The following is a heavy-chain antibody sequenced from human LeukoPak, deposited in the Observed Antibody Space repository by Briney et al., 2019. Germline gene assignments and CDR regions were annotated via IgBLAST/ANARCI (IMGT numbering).Heavy chain of an antibody. J-gene: IGHJ4*02. CDR1: EFTVSSNY. V-gene: IGHV3-53*04. Sequence: GGSLRLSCAASEFTVSSNYMSWVRQAPGKGLEWGSVIYSGGSTFYADSAKGRFTISRHSSKNTMYLQMNSLRAEDTAMYYCATSAGEDFDHWGQGTLVTVSS. D-gene: IGHD3-10*01. CDR2: IYSGGST. CDR3: ATSAGEDFDH.